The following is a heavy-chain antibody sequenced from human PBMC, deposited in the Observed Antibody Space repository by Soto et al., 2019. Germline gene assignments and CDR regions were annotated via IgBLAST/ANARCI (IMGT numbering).Heavy chain of an antibody. V-gene: IGHV3-33*01. CDR3: ARDHVPRQLAYYYYYGMDV. CDR2: IWYDGSNK. J-gene: IGHJ6*01. Sequence: GGSLRLSCAASVFTFSSYGMHWVRQAPGKGLDWVAVIWYDGSNKYYADSVKGRFTISRDNSKNTLYLQMNSLRAEDTAVYYCARDHVPRQLAYYYYYGMDVWGQGTTVTVSS. D-gene: IGHD6-13*01. CDR1: VFTFSSYG.